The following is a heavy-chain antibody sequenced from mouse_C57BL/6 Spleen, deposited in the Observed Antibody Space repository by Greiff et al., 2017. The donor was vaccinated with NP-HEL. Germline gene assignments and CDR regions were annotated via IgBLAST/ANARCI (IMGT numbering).Heavy chain of an antibody. D-gene: IGHD2-4*01. CDR2: IYPRDGST. Sequence: QVQLQQSDAELVKPGASVKISCKVSGYTFTDHTIHWMKQRPEQGLEWIGYIYPRDGSTKYNEKFKGKATLTADKSSSTAYMQLNSLTSEDSAVSFCAREGYDYPYYYAMDYWGQGTSVTVSS. CDR1: GYTFTDHT. J-gene: IGHJ4*01. V-gene: IGHV1-78*01. CDR3: AREGYDYPYYYAMDY.